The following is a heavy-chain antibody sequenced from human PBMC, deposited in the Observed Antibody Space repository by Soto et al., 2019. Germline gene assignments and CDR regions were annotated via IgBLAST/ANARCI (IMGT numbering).Heavy chain of an antibody. J-gene: IGHJ4*01. Sequence: GGSLRLSCAASGFTFSSYAMSWVRQAPGKGLEWVSAISGSGGSTYYADSVKGRFTISRDNSKNTLYLQMNSLRAEDTAVYYCAKNTRGGPHSPAAPPNYDFWGHGTLVTVSS. D-gene: IGHD2-21*01. V-gene: IGHV3-23*01. CDR3: AKNTRGGPHSPAAPPNYDF. CDR1: GFTFSSYA. CDR2: ISGSGGST.